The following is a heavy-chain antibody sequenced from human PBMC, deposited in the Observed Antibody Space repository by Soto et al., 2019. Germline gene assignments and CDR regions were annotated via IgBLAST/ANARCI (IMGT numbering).Heavy chain of an antibody. CDR1: GFTFSDYW. CDR3: ASSMGRGGNDY. CDR2: IKTDGSEK. Sequence: EVQLVESGGGLVQPGGSLRLSCAASGFTFSDYWMSWVRQAPGKGLECVANIKTDGSEKYYVDPVKGRFTISRENANTSLYLQMNSLSAEDTAVYYCASSMGRGGNDYWGPGTLVAVSS. D-gene: IGHD3-10*01. J-gene: IGHJ4*02. V-gene: IGHV3-7*05.